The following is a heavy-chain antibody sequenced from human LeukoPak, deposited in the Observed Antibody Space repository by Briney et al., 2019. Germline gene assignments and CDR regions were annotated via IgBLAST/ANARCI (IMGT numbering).Heavy chain of an antibody. CDR1: GGSISSSSYY. CDR3: ASLYSAYYYGSGRYYGSPGY. D-gene: IGHD3-10*01. J-gene: IGHJ4*02. V-gene: IGHV4-39*07. Sequence: PSETLSLTCTVSGGSISSSSYYWSWIRQPPGKGLEWIGEINHSGSTNYNPSLKSRVTISVDTSKNQFSLKLSSVTAADTAVYYCASLYSAYYYGSGRYYGSPGYWGQGTLVTVSS. CDR2: INHSGST.